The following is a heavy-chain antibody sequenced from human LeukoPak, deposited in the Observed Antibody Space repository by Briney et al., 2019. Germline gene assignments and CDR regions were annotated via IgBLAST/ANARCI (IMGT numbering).Heavy chain of an antibody. Sequence: GGSLRLSCAASGFTFSNYAMTWVRQAPGKGLEWVSGISGSGGSTHYADSVKGRFTISRDNSKNTLYLQMNSLRAEDTAVYYCAKLYRYCSSTSCPNAFDIWGQGTMVTVSS. CDR1: GFTFSNYA. CDR3: AKLYRYCSSTSCPNAFDI. D-gene: IGHD2-2*01. J-gene: IGHJ3*02. CDR2: ISGSGGST. V-gene: IGHV3-23*01.